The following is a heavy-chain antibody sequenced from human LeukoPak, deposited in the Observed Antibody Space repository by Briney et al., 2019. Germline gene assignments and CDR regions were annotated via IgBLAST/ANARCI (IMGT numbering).Heavy chain of an antibody. D-gene: IGHD3-22*01. CDR1: GGSISSYY. V-gene: IGHV4-39*07. Sequence: SETLSLTCTVSGGSISSYYWGWIRQPPGKGLEWIGSIYYSGSTYYNPSLKSRVTISVDTSKNQFSLKLSSVTAADTAVYYCAITRYYDSSGYYRYYYYYMDVWGKGTTVTVSS. J-gene: IGHJ6*03. CDR2: IYYSGST. CDR3: AITRYYDSSGYYRYYYYYMDV.